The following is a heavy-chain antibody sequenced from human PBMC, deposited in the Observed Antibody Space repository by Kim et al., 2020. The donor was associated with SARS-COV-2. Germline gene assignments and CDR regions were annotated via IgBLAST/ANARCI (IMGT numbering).Heavy chain of an antibody. CDR3: ARVSTGTTSDYYYMDV. D-gene: IGHD1-1*01. V-gene: IGHV3-33*01. CDR2: IWYDGSNK. CDR1: GFTFSSYG. Sequence: GGSLRLSCAASGFTFSSYGMHWVRQAPGKGLEWVTVIWYDGSNKYYADSVKGRFTISRDNSKNTLYLQMNSLRAEDTAVYYCARVSTGTTSDYYYMDVWGKGTTVTVSS. J-gene: IGHJ6*03.